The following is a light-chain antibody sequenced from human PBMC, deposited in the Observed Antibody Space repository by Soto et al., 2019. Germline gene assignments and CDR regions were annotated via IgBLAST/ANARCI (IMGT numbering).Light chain of an antibody. V-gene: IGLV2-14*01. CDR3: ASYTSTSTYA. J-gene: IGLJ1*01. CDR2: AVS. Sequence: QSALTQPASVSGSPGQSITISCTGTVSDVGGYDYVSWYQHHPGKAPKLMIYAVSNRPSGVSNRFSGSKSGNTASLTISGLQADDESDYYCASYTSTSTYAFGTGTKVTVL. CDR1: VSDVGGYDY.